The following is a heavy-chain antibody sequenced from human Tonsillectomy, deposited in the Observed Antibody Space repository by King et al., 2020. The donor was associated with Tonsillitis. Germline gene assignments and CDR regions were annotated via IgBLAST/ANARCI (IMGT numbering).Heavy chain of an antibody. Sequence: QLVQSGAEVKKPGASVKVSCKASGYTFTSYGFSWVRQAPGQGLEWMGWISAYNGNTNYAQKLQGRVTMTTDTSTSSAYMELRSLRSDDTAVYYCAGDFMGRGGNIPGAFDYWGQGTLGNLSS. CDR2: ISAYNGNT. CDR1: GYTFTSYG. D-gene: IGHD3-10*01. V-gene: IGHV1-18*01. CDR3: AGDFMGRGGNIPGAFDY. J-gene: IGHJ4*02.